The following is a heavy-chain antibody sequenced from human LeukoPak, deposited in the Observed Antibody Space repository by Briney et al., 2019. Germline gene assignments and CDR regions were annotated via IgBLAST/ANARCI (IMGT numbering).Heavy chain of an antibody. V-gene: IGHV3-9*01. CDR1: GFTFDDYA. CDR2: ISWNSGSI. D-gene: IGHD6-13*01. Sequence: GGSLRLSCAASGFTFDDYAMHWVRQAPGKGLEWVLGISWNSGSIGYADSVKGRFTISRDNAKNSLYLQMNSLRAEDTALYYCAKSMSYSSSWFDYWGQGTLVTVSS. J-gene: IGHJ4*02. CDR3: AKSMSYSSSWFDY.